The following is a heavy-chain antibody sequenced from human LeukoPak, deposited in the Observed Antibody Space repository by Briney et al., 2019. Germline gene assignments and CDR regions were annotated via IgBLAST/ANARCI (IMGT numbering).Heavy chain of an antibody. CDR1: GYTFTGYY. V-gene: IGHV1-2*02. CDR2: INPNSGGT. D-gene: IGHD3-10*01. CDR3: ARDRSGFGEPRDAFDI. Sequence: ASVKVSCKASGYTFTGYYMHWVRQAPGQGLEWMGWINPNSGGTNYAQKFQGRVTMTRDTSISTAYMALSRLRSDDTAVYYCARDRSGFGEPRDAFDIWGQGTMVTVSS. J-gene: IGHJ3*02.